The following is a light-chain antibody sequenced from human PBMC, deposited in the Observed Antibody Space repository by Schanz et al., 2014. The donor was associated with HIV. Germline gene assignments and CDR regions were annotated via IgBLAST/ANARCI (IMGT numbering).Light chain of an antibody. Sequence: QSVLTQPPSASGTPGQGVTISCSGSRSNIRSNNVNWYQQLPGTAPKLLIYNTNLRPPGAPERFSGSKSGTSASLAITGLQAEDEADYFCQSYDTILSHWVFGGGTKLTVL. CDR1: RSNIRSNN. V-gene: IGLV1-44*01. CDR3: QSYDTILSHWV. CDR2: NTN. J-gene: IGLJ3*02.